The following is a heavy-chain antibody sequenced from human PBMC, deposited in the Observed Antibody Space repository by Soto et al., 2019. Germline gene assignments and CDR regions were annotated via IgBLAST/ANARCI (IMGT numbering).Heavy chain of an antibody. V-gene: IGHV1-46*01. CDR1: GYTFTIYY. Sequence: ASVKVSCKASGYTFTIYYMHWVRQAPGQGLEWMGIINPSGGSTSYAQKFQGRVTMTRDTSTSTVYMELSSLRSEDTAVYYCARDNYYDSSGYYSLDYWGQGTLVTVSS. CDR3: ARDNYYDSSGYYSLDY. CDR2: INPSGGST. D-gene: IGHD3-22*01. J-gene: IGHJ4*02.